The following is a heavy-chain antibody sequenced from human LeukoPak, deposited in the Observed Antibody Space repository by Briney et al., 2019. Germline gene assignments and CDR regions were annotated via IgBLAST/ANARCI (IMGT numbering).Heavy chain of an antibody. CDR2: TSDRGDYT. CDR3: ARDLAQFDI. J-gene: IGHJ3*02. CDR1: GFTFTSYS. V-gene: IGHV3-23*01. Sequence: GALRLSCAASGFTFTSYSMSWVRQAPGKGLEWVSGTSDRGDYTYYADSVKGRFTISRDNSKNTLYLQMNSLRAEDTAVYYCARDLAQFDIWGQGTMVTVSS.